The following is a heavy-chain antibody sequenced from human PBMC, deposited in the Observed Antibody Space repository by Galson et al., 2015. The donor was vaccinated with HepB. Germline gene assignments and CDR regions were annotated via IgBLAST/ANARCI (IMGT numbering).Heavy chain of an antibody. CDR3: ARDRCDGGSCYWGDYYYYMDV. D-gene: IGHD2-15*01. CDR1: GGTFSSYA. CDR2: IIPIFGTA. J-gene: IGHJ6*03. Sequence: SVKVSCKASGGTFSSYAISWVRQAPGQGLEWMGGIIPIFGTADYAQKFQGRVTITADESTSTAYMELSSLRSEDTAVYYCARDRCDGGSCYWGDYYYYMDVWGKGTTVTVSS. V-gene: IGHV1-69*13.